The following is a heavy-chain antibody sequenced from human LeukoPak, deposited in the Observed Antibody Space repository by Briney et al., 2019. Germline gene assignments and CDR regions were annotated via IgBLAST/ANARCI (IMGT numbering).Heavy chain of an antibody. J-gene: IGHJ4*02. D-gene: IGHD1-26*01. Sequence: SQTLSLTCTVSGGSISSGSYYWRWIRQPAGKGLEWIGRIYTSGSTNYNPSLKSRVTISVDTSKNQFSLKLSSVTAADTAVYYCARHENSGSYSLDYWGQGTLVTVSS. V-gene: IGHV4-61*02. CDR3: ARHENSGSYSLDY. CDR1: GGSISSGSYY. CDR2: IYTSGST.